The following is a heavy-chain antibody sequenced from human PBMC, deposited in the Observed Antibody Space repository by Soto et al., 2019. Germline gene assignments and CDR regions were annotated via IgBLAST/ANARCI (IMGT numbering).Heavy chain of an antibody. CDR3: ARRYCISTSSHYYGMDV. Sequence: QVQLVQSGAEVKKPGSSVKVSCKASGGTFSTYTINWVRQAPGQGLEWMGGIIPMFGTANYAKKFQGRGTITAEESTTTANMEQSSLRSEDTAVYYCARRYCISTSSHYYGMDVWGQGTTVTFSS. CDR2: IIPMFGTA. CDR1: GGTFSTYT. V-gene: IGHV1-69*12. J-gene: IGHJ6*02. D-gene: IGHD2-2*01.